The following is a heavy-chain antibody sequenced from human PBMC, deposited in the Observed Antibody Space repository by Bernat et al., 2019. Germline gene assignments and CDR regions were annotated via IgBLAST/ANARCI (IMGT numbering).Heavy chain of an antibody. CDR3: ARDAYCSSTSCYARYYYYGMDV. V-gene: IGHV3-33*01. CDR1: GFTFSSYG. D-gene: IGHD2-2*01. J-gene: IGHJ6*02. Sequence: QVQLVESGGGVVQPGRSLRLSCAASGFTFSSYGMHWVRQAPGKGLEWVAVIWYDGSNKYYADSVKGRFTISRDNSKNTLYLQMNSLRAEDTAVYYCARDAYCSSTSCYARYYYYGMDVWGQGTTVTVSS. CDR2: IWYDGSNK.